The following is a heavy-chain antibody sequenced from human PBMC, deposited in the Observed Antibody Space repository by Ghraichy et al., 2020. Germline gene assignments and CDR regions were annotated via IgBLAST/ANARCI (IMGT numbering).Heavy chain of an antibody. CDR1: GFTFTNYA. CDR3: AKEAVGRTDFDF. J-gene: IGHJ4*02. Sequence: GGSLRLSCAASGFTFTNYAFHWFRQAPGKGLEWVALSSNIGNDEFYADSVRGRFTMSRDISKNMVYLEMKSLRVEDTATYYCAKEAVGRTDFDFWGQGTLVAVSS. V-gene: IGHV3-30-3*01. CDR2: SSNIGNDE. D-gene: IGHD1-26*01.